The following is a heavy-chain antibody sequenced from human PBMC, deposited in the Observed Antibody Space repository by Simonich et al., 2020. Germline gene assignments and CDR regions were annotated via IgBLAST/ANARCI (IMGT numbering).Heavy chain of an antibody. V-gene: IGHV1-2*02. Sequence: QVQLVQSGAEVKKPGASVKVSCKASGYTFTGYYMHWVRQAPGQGLEWMGRINPNNGGTNYAQKFQGRVTMTRDTSISTAYMELSRLRSDDTAVYYCARSHIAAAGTGYFQHWGQGTLVTVSS. J-gene: IGHJ1*01. D-gene: IGHD6-13*01. CDR3: ARSHIAAAGTGYFQH. CDR1: GYTFTGYY. CDR2: INPNNGGT.